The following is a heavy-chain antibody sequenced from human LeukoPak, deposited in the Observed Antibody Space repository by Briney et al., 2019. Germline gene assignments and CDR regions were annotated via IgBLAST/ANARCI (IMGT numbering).Heavy chain of an antibody. D-gene: IGHD4-17*01. Sequence: GESLKISCKGSGYSFTSYWIGWVRQMPGKGLEWMGIIYPGDSDTRYSPSFQGQVTISADKSISTAYLQWSSLKASDTAMYYCAGLVTTVTTTDAFDIWGQGTMVTVSS. CDR3: AGLVTTVTTTDAFDI. CDR2: IYPGDSDT. J-gene: IGHJ3*02. V-gene: IGHV5-51*01. CDR1: GYSFTSYW.